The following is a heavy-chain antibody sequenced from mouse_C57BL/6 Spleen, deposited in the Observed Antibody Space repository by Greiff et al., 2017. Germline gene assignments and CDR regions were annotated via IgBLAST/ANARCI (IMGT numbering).Heavy chain of an antibody. CDR2: FYPGSGSI. J-gene: IGHJ2*01. CDR1: GYTFTEYT. Sequence: VQVVESGAELVKPGASVKLSCKASGYTFTEYTIPWVKQRSGQGLAWIGWFYPGSGSIKYNEKFKDKATLTADKSSSTVYMELSRLTSEDSAVYFCARHDYDGRVDYFDYWGQGTTLTVSS. CDR3: ARHDYDGRVDYFDY. V-gene: IGHV1-62-2*01. D-gene: IGHD2-12*01.